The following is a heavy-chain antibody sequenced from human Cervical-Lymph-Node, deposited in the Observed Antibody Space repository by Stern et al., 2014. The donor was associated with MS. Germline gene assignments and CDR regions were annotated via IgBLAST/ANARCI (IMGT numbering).Heavy chain of an antibody. J-gene: IGHJ4*02. V-gene: IGHV3-11*01. CDR1: GFTFSDYY. CDR3: ARDSGYGIDF. Sequence: VQLEESGGGLVKPGGSLRLSCAASGFTFSDYYMNWIRQAPGKGLEWISYISSSGTAIYYADSVKGRFTISRDNGKNSLYLQMNSLRAEDTAMYFCARDSGYGIDFWGQGILLTVYS. CDR2: ISSSGTAI. D-gene: IGHD4-17*01.